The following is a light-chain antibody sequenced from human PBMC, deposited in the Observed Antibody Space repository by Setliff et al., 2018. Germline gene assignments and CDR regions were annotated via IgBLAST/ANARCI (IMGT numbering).Light chain of an antibody. CDR3: SSYGRNRSYVYVI. CDR2: EVT. Sequence: QSALAQPASVSGSPGQSITISCTGANSDIGTYNLVSWYQQYPGRAPNLMIYEVTRRPSGVSDRFSASKSGNTASLTISGLQAEDEADYYCSSYGRNRSYVYVIFGGGTK. V-gene: IGLV2-23*02. CDR1: NSDIGTYNL. J-gene: IGLJ2*01.